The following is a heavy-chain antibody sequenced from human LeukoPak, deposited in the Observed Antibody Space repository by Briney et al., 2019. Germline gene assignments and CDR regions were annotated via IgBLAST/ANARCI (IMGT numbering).Heavy chain of an antibody. J-gene: IGHJ4*02. CDR3: AKDLPVFGVLIHYFDY. V-gene: IGHV3-30*02. CDR1: GFTFSGYT. Sequence: PGGSLRLSCAASGFTFSGYTMTWVRQAPGKGLEWVAFIRYDGSNKYYADSVKGRFTISRDNSKNTLYLQMNSLRPEDTAVYYCAKDLPVFGVLIHYFDYWGQGTLVTVSS. D-gene: IGHD3-3*01. CDR2: IRYDGSNK.